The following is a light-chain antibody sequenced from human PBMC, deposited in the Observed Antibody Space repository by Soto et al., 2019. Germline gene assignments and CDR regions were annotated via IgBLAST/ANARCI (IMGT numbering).Light chain of an antibody. CDR3: QQGYSTPADT. Sequence: DIQMTQSPSSLSASVGDRVTITCRASQSNSNSVNWYQQKPGKAPKLLISAASRLQSGVPSRFIGSGSGTDFTLTITSLQPEDFASYYCQQGYSTPADTFGQGTKLEIK. CDR1: QSNSNS. V-gene: IGKV1-39*01. CDR2: AAS. J-gene: IGKJ2*01.